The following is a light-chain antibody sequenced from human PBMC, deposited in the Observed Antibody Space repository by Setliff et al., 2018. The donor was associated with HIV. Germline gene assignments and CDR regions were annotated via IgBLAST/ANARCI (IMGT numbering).Light chain of an antibody. CDR1: SSNIGSNI. J-gene: IGLJ3*02. V-gene: IGLV1-44*01. CDR2: SNN. CDR3: ASWDDTLNGWV. Sequence: QGPSASGTPGQRITISCSGSSSNIGSNIVYWYQQFPETAPKLLIDSNNQWPSGVPDRFSGSKSDTSASLAISGLQSEDEADYFCASWDDTLNGWVFGGGTKVTVL.